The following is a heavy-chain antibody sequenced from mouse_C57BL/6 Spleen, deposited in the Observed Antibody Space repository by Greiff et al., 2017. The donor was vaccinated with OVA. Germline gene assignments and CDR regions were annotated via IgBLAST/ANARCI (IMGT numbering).Heavy chain of an antibody. CDR2: IYPGDGDT. CDR3: ARWDYDVFDY. J-gene: IGHJ2*01. CDR1: GYAFSSSW. Sequence: VQGVESGPELVKPGASVKISCKASGYAFSSSWMNWVKQRPGKGLEWIGRIYPGDGDTNYNGKFKGKATLTADKSSSTAYMQLSSLTSEDSAVYFCARWDYDVFDYWGQGTTLTVSS. D-gene: IGHD2-4*01. V-gene: IGHV1-82*01.